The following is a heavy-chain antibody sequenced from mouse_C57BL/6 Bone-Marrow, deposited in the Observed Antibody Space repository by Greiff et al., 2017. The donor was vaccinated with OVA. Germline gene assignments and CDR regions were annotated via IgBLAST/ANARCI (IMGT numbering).Heavy chain of an antibody. J-gene: IGHJ1*03. CDR2: IYPGSGST. CDR3: AMEGLRWDWYFDV. CDR1: GYTFTSYW. Sequence: VQLQQPGAELVKPGASVKMSCKASGYTFTSYWITWVKQRPGQGLEWIGDIYPGSGSTNYNEKFKSKATLTVDTSSSTAYMQLSSLTSEDSAVYYCAMEGLRWDWYFDVWGTGTTVTVSS. D-gene: IGHD1-1*02. V-gene: IGHV1-55*01.